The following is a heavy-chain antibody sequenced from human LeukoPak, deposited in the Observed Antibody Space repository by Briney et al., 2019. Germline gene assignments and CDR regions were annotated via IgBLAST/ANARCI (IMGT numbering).Heavy chain of an antibody. CDR1: GYSFTNYW. V-gene: IGHV5-51*01. CDR3: AGLGTTGTTTRFDY. D-gene: IGHD1-7*01. Sequence: GESLKISCKGSGYSFTNYWIAWVRQMPGRGLEWMGIIYPGDSQTRYSPSFQGQVTISADKSISTAYLQWRSLKASDTAMYYCAGLGTTGTTTRFDYWGQGTPVTVSS. J-gene: IGHJ4*02. CDR2: IYPGDSQT.